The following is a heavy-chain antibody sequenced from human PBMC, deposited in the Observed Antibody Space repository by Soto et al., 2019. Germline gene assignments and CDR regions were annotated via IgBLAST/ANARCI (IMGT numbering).Heavy chain of an antibody. V-gene: IGHV1-2*04. CDR2: INPNSGGT. CDR3: ARVGVRGYGLVNWCDP. Sequence: ASVKVSCKASGYTFTGYYMHWVRQAPGQGLEWMGRINPNSGGTNYAQKFQGWVTMTRDTSISTAYMELSRLRSDDTAVYYCARVGVRGYGLVNWCDPWGQGTLVTVSS. J-gene: IGHJ5*02. D-gene: IGHD3-10*01. CDR1: GYTFTGYY.